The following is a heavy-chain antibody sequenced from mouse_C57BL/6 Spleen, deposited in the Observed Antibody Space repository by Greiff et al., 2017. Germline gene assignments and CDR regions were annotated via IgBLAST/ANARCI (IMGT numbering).Heavy chain of an antibody. V-gene: IGHV1-26*01. CDR2: INPNNGGT. Sequence: EVQLQQSGPELVKPGASVKISCKASGYTFTDYFMNWVKQSHGKSLEWIGDINPNNGGTSYNQKYKGKATLTVDKSSSTAYMELRSLTSEDSAVYYCARSYSNYFLDYWGQGTSVTVSS. CDR1: GYTFTDYF. CDR3: ARSYSNYFLDY. J-gene: IGHJ4*01. D-gene: IGHD2-5*01.